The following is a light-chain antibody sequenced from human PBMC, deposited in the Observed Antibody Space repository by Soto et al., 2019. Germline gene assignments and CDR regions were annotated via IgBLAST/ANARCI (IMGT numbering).Light chain of an antibody. CDR1: QSVSND. CDR2: GAS. V-gene: IGKV3-15*01. Sequence: EIVMTKSQATLSVSPGERATLSCRASQSVSNDLAWYQQKPGQAPRLFIYGASTRTTGIPARFSGSGSGTEFTLTISSLQSEDFAVYYCQQYNNWPRTFGGGTNV. J-gene: IGKJ4*01. CDR3: QQYNNWPRT.